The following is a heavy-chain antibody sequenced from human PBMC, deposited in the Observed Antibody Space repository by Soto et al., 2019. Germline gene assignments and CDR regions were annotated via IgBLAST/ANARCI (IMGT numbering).Heavy chain of an antibody. Sequence: GASVKVSCKVSGYTLTELSMHWVRQAPGKGLERMGGFDPEDGETIYAQKFQGRVTMTEDTSTDTAYMELSSLRSEDTAVFFCSTLCITMVRGVIGAFDIWGQGTMVTVSS. J-gene: IGHJ3*02. CDR1: GYTLTELS. V-gene: IGHV1-24*01. CDR2: FDPEDGET. CDR3: STLCITMVRGVIGAFDI. D-gene: IGHD3-10*01.